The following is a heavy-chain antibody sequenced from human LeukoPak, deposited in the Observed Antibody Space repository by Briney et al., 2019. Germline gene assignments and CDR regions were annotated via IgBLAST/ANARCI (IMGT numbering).Heavy chain of an antibody. V-gene: IGHV3-74*01. D-gene: IGHD4-17*01. CDR3: ARLDYGGAGADY. CDR1: GFTFSSYW. Sequence: GGSLRLSCAASGFTFSSYWMHWVRQAPGKGLVWVSRINSDGSSTSYADSVKGRFTISRDNAKNSLYLQMNSLRAEDTAVYYCARLDYGGAGADYWGQGTLVTVSS. J-gene: IGHJ4*02. CDR2: INSDGSST.